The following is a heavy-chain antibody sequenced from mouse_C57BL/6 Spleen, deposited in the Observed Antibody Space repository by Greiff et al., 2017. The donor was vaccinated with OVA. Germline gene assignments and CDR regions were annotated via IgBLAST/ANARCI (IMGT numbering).Heavy chain of an antibody. CDR3: ARGANWDGNWYFDV. J-gene: IGHJ1*03. CDR2: IYPGDGDT. Sequence: QVQLKESGPELVKPGASVKISCKASGYAFSSSWMNWVKQRPGKGLEWIGRIYPGDGDTNYNGKFKGKATLTADKSSSTAYMQLSSLTSEDSAVYFGARGANWDGNWYFDVWGTGTTVTVSS. D-gene: IGHD4-1*01. CDR1: GYAFSSSW. V-gene: IGHV1-82*01.